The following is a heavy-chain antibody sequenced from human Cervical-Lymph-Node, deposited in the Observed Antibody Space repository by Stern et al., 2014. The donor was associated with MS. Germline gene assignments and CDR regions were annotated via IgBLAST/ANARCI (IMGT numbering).Heavy chain of an antibody. CDR1: GYSFTNYW. CDR3: ARGSGRDFFDY. V-gene: IGHV5-51*01. D-gene: IGHD3-3*01. CDR2: IYPGASEA. Sequence: EVQLVESGAEVKKPGEFLKISCKGSGYSFTNYWIGWVRQMPGKGLEWMGIIYPGASEARYSPSFQGQVTISADKSISIAYLQWSSLKASDTAMYYCARGSGRDFFDYWGQGTLVTVSS. J-gene: IGHJ4*02.